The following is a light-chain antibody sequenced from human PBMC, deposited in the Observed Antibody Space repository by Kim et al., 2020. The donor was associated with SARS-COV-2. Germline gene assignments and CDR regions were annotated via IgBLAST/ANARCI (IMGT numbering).Light chain of an antibody. CDR2: WAS. CDR1: QSVLYSANNKNF. Sequence: RATIKCKSSQSVLYSANNKNFLACYQQKPGQPPKVLIYWASTRESGVPDRFSGSGSATDFTLTISSLQAEDVAVYFCQQYFSSPYTFGQGTKLEIK. V-gene: IGKV4-1*01. CDR3: QQYFSSPYT. J-gene: IGKJ2*01.